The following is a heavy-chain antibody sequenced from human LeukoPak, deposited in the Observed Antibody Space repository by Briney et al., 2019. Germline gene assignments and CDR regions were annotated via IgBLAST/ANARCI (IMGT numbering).Heavy chain of an antibody. D-gene: IGHD6-13*01. Sequence: SETLSLTCTVSGGSTSSSSYYWGWIRQPPGKGLEWIGSIYYSGSTYYNPSLKSRVTISVDTSKNQFSLKLSSVTAADTAVYYCARHTATAAVIDYYYGMDVWGQGTTVTVSS. CDR3: ARHTATAAVIDYYYGMDV. V-gene: IGHV4-39*01. CDR2: IYYSGST. CDR1: GGSTSSSSYY. J-gene: IGHJ6*02.